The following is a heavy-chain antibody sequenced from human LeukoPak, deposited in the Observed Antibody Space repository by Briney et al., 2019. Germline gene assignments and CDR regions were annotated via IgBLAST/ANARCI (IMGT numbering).Heavy chain of an antibody. CDR3: ARARAPFHSSGWYSVDY. CDR1: GFTFRTYG. V-gene: IGHV3-33*03. CDR2: IWYDGSSE. Sequence: GGSLRLSCEASGFTFRTYGMPWVRQAPGKGLEWVAVIWYDGSSEKYADSVKGRFTVSRDNAKNTLNLHMNSLRAEDTAVYYCARARAPFHSSGWYSVDYWGQGTLVTVSS. J-gene: IGHJ4*02. D-gene: IGHD6-19*01.